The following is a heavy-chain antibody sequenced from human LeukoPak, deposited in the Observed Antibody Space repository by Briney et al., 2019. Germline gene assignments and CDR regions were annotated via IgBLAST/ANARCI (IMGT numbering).Heavy chain of an antibody. D-gene: IGHD6-19*01. J-gene: IGHJ4*02. CDR1: GFTFSSYA. Sequence: GGSLRLSCAASGFTFSSYAMHWVRQAPGKGLEYVSAISSNGGSTYYANSVKGRFTISRDNSKNTLYLQMNSLRAEDTAVYYCAKAPDSSRSPGEYYFDYWGQGTLVTVSS. V-gene: IGHV3-64*01. CDR2: ISSNGGST. CDR3: AKAPDSSRSPGEYYFDY.